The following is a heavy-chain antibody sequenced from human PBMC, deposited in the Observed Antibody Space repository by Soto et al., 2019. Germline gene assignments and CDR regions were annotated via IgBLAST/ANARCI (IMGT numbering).Heavy chain of an antibody. J-gene: IGHJ6*02. CDR3: ARNSIAARRSYGMDV. CDR2: IDPSDSYT. D-gene: IGHD6-6*01. CDR1: GYIFTSYW. V-gene: IGHV5-10-1*01. Sequence: VESLKISCKGSGYIFTSYWISCFRQMPVKVLEWMGRIDPSDSYTNYSPSFQGHVTISADKSISTAYLQWSSLKASDTAMYYCARNSIAARRSYGMDVWGQGTTVTVSS.